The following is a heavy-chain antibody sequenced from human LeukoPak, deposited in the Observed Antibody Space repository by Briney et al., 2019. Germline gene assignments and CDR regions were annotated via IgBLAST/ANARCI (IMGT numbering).Heavy chain of an antibody. J-gene: IGHJ4*02. CDR3: ARGPGKLAH. CDR1: GDSVFSNSVA. D-gene: IGHD1-1*01. CDR2: TYYRSKWYN. V-gene: IGHV6-1*01. Sequence: SQTLSLTCAISGDSVFSNSVAWNWIRQSPSRGLEWLGRTYYRSKWYNHYAVSVKGRITINPDTSKNQFSLQLNSVTPEDTAVYYCARGPGKLAHWGWGTLVTVSS.